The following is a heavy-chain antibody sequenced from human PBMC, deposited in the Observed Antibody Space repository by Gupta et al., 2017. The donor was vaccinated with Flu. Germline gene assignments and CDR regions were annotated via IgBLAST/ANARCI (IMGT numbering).Heavy chain of an antibody. V-gene: IGHV3-48*02. CDR2: ISSSSSTI. CDR1: GFTFSSYS. CDR3: ARGLYCSGGSCYSGVDY. Sequence: EVQLVESGGGLVQPGGSLRLSCAASGFTFSSYSMNWVRQAPGKGLEWVSYISSSSSTIYYADSVKGRFTISRDNAKNSLYLQMNSLRDEDTAVYYCARGLYCSGGSCYSGVDYWGQGTLVTVSS. J-gene: IGHJ4*02. D-gene: IGHD2-15*01.